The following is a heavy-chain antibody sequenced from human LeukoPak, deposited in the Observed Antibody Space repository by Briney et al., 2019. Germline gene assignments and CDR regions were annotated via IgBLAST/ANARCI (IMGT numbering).Heavy chain of an antibody. CDR2: IYYSGST. J-gene: IGHJ6*03. V-gene: IGHV4-59*01. Sequence: SETLSLTCTVSGGSISSYYWSWIRQPPGKGLEWIGYIYYSGSTNYNPSHKSRVTISVDTSKNQFSLKLSSVTAADTAVYYCARDSGLRYSYGYYYYYMDVWGKGTTVTISS. CDR3: ARDSGLRYSYGYYYYYMDV. CDR1: GGSISSYY. D-gene: IGHD5-18*01.